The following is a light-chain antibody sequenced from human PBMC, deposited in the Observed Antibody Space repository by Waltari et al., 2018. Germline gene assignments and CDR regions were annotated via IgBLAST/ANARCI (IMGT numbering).Light chain of an antibody. CDR3: LQYNSYPYT. Sequence: DIHMTQSPSSLSASIGDRVTMTCRASRGIRNDVGWYQQKQGKAPKRLIFGASTLESGVPSRFTGRGTGTEFTLTISRLQPEDFASYFCLQYNSYPYTFGRGTKLEIK. J-gene: IGKJ2*01. CDR2: GAS. V-gene: IGKV1-17*01. CDR1: RGIRND.